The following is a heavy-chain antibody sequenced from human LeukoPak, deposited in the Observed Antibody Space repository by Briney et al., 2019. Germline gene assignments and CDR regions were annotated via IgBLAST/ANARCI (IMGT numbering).Heavy chain of an antibody. CDR1: GYSLSSGFF. V-gene: IGHV4-61*02. CDR3: AREVRRGVLPAAQFDY. J-gene: IGHJ4*02. Sequence: PSETLSLTCTVSGYSLSSGFFCDWIRQPAGKGLEWIGRIYTTGSTNYNPSLKSRLTISVDTSRNQFSLNLTSVTAADTAVYYCAREVRRGVLPAAQFDYWGQGTLVTVPS. D-gene: IGHD2-2*01. CDR2: IYTTGST.